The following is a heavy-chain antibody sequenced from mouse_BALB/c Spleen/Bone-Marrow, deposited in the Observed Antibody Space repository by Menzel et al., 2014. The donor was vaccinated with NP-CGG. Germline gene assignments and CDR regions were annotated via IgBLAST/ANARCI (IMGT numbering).Heavy chain of an antibody. V-gene: IGHV1-18*01. CDR3: ARTGYYTLFAY. CDR2: INPNNGDT. CDR1: GYTSTDYN. J-gene: IGHJ3*01. D-gene: IGHD2-3*01. Sequence: EVQLQQSGPELVKPGASVKIPCKASGYTSTDYNMDWVKQSHGKSLEWIGNINPNNGDTSYNQRFRGKATLTVDKSSSTAYMELRSLTSEDTAVYYCARTGYYTLFAYWGQGTLVTVSA.